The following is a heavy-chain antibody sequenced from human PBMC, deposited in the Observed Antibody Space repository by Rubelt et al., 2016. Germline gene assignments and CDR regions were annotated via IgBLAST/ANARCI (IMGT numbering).Heavy chain of an antibody. Sequence: VACKASGYTFTSYGISWVRQAPGQGLEWMGIFNSNGGSTTCAQKFQGRVTMTRDTSTSTVYMDLSGLRSNDTAVYYCAREYALSRGSRWYFDHWGQGTLVTVSS. CDR3: AREYALSRGSRWYFDH. CDR2: FNSNGGST. CDR1: GYTFTSYG. J-gene: IGHJ4*02. D-gene: IGHD2-8*01. V-gene: IGHV1-46*03.